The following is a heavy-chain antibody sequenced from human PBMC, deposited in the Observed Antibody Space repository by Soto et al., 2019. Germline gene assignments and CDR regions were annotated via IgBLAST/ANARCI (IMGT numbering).Heavy chain of an antibody. CDR2: ISAYNGNT. J-gene: IGHJ6*01. V-gene: IGHV1-18*01. D-gene: IGHD3-3*01. CDR1: GYTFTSYG. Sequence: QVQLVQSGAEVKKPGASVKVSCKASGYTFTSYGISWVRQAPGQGLEWMGWISAYNGNTNYAQKLKGRVTMXXDXSXGKAYMELRSLRSDDTAVYYCAREPIPREWYYGMDVWGQGTTVTVSS. CDR3: AREPIPREWYYGMDV.